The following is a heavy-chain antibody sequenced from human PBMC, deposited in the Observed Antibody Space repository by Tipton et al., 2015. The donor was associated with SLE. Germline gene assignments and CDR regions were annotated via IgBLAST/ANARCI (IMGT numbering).Heavy chain of an antibody. CDR3: AKNLAAPFDAFDI. J-gene: IGHJ3*02. CDR2: IRYDGSNK. CDR1: GFTFSSYG. Sequence: SGFTFSSYGMHWVRQAPGKGLEWVAFIRYDGSNKYYADSVKGRFTISRDNSKNTLYLQMNSLRAEDTAVYYCAKNLAAPFDAFDIWGHGTMVTVSS. D-gene: IGHD6-19*01. V-gene: IGHV3-30*02.